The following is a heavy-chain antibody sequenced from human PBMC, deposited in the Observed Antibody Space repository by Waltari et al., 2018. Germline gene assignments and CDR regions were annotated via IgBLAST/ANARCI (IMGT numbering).Heavy chain of an antibody. Sequence: QLQLQESGPGLVKPSETLSLTCTVSGGSISSSSYYWGWIRQPPGKGLEWIGSIYYSGSTYYTPSLKSRVTISVDTSKNQCSLKLSSVTAADTAVYYCARHGSYYDSSGYSHFDYWGQGTLVTVSS. CDR2: IYYSGST. CDR1: GGSISSSSYY. J-gene: IGHJ4*02. V-gene: IGHV4-39*01. CDR3: ARHGSYYDSSGYSHFDY. D-gene: IGHD3-22*01.